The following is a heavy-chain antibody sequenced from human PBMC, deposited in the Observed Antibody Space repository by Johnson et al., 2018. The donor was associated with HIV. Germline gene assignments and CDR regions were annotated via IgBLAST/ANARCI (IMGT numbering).Heavy chain of an antibody. D-gene: IGHD3-10*02. CDR1: GFTFSSYG. J-gene: IGHJ3*02. Sequence: VQLVESGGGLVKPGGSLRLSCAASGFTFSSYGMHWVRQAPGKGLEWVAVISYDGSNKYYADSVKGRFTISRDNSKNTLYLQMNSLRTEDTALYYCAKDGSGDVRGAFDIWGQGTMVTVSS. CDR2: ISYDGSNK. CDR3: AKDGSGDVRGAFDI. V-gene: IGHV3-30*18.